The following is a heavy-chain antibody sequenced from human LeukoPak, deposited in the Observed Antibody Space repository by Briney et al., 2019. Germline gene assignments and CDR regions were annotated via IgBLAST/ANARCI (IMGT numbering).Heavy chain of an antibody. D-gene: IGHD4-23*01. J-gene: IGHJ4*02. Sequence: SETLSLTCAVCGGSFCGYYWSWIRQPPGKGLQWIGEINHSGSTNYNPSLKSRVTISVDTSKNQFSLKLSSVTAADTAVYYCVRGASNGGHRDFSFDYWGQGTLVTVSS. CDR2: INHSGST. V-gene: IGHV4-34*01. CDR3: VRGASNGGHRDFSFDY. CDR1: GGSFCGYY.